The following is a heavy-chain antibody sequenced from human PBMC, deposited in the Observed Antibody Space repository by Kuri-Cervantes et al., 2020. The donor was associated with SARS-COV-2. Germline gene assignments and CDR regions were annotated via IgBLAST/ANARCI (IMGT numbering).Heavy chain of an antibody. CDR3: ARRSYYDFFTGYYIPFYMDV. Sequence: GSLRLSCAASGFTFSSYSMGWIRQPPWKGLEWIGSIYHSGSTYYNPSLKSRVTISVDTSKNQFSLKLSSVTAADTAVYYCARRSYYDFFTGYYIPFYMDVWGKGTTVTVSS. D-gene: IGHD3-9*01. CDR2: IYHSGST. V-gene: IGHV4-38-2*01. CDR1: GFTFSSYS. J-gene: IGHJ6*03.